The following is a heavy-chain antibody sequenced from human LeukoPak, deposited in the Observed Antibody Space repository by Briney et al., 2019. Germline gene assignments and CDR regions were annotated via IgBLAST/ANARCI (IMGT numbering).Heavy chain of an antibody. D-gene: IGHD4-17*01. V-gene: IGHV1-2*02. CDR3: ARVDDYGTKYYYMDV. CDR2: INPNTGGT. CDR1: GYTFTGYY. J-gene: IGHJ6*03. Sequence: ASVKVSCKASGYTFTGYYMHWVRQAPGQGLEWMGWINPNTGGTNYAQKFQGRVTITADESTSTAYMELSSLRSEDTAVYYCARVDDYGTKYYYMDVWGKGTTVTISS.